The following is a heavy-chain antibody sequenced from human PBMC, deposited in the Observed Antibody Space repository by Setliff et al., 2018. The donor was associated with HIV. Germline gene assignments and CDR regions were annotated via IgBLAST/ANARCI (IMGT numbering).Heavy chain of an antibody. J-gene: IGHJ2*01. V-gene: IGHV4-61*09. Sequence: SETLSLTCTVSGGSISSNSYYWSWIRQPAGKGLEWIGHIYTNGRTNYNPPLKSRVTIPVDPSKNQFSLKLSSVTAADTAVYYCARDKTYCNYSRCSRAGWYFDLWGRGTLVTVSS. CDR2: IYTNGRT. CDR3: ARDKTYCNYSRCSRAGWYFDL. D-gene: IGHD2-2*01. CDR1: GGSISSNSYY.